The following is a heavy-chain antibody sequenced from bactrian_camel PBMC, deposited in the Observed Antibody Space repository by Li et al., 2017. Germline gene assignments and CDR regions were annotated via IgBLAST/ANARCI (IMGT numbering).Heavy chain of an antibody. V-gene: IGHV3S55*01. CDR1: GFTFDDSD. D-gene: IGHD5*01. J-gene: IGHJ6*01. Sequence: HVQLVESGGGSVQAGETLRLSCTASGFTFDDSDVGWYRQAPGHECELVTTISSDGVTYYADSVKGRFTISRDNAKNTVYLQMSSLKSEDTALYYCATVAGWGKQPDFGCWGQGTQVTVS. CDR3: ATVAGWGKQPDFGC. CDR2: ISSDGVT.